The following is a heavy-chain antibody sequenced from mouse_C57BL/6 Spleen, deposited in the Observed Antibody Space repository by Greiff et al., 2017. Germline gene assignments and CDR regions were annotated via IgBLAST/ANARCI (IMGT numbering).Heavy chain of an antibody. J-gene: IGHJ3*01. CDR2: IDPSDSYT. V-gene: IGHV1-69*01. D-gene: IGHD2-5*01. Sequence: QVQLQQPGAELVMPGASVKLSCKASGYTFTSYWMHWVKQRPGQGLEWIGEIDPSDSYTNYNQKFKGKSTLTVDKSSSPAYMQRSSLESEDSAVYDCAKGDSNFAWFAYWGQGTLVTVSA. CDR3: AKGDSNFAWFAY. CDR1: GYTFTSYW.